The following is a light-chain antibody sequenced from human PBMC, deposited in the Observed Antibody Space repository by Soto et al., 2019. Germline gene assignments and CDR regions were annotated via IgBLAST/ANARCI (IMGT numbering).Light chain of an antibody. V-gene: IGKV3-20*01. CDR3: HQYATSPRT. Sequence: EIVLTQSPATLSSFPGDRVTLSCRASQYINTRLAWYQHRPGLAPGLLIYGASSRATGIPDGFSGSGSGTDFNLTVNRLAPEDFAVYYCHQYATSPRTFGQGTKVDIK. CDR1: QYINTR. J-gene: IGKJ1*01. CDR2: GAS.